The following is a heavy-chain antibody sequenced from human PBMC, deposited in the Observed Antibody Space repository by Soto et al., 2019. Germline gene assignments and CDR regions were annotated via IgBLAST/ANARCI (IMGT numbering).Heavy chain of an antibody. Sequence: PSETLSLTCAFYCGSFIGYYWSWIRQPPGKGLEWIGEINHSGSTNYNPSLKSRVTISVDTSKNQFSLKLSSVTAADTAVYYCATGYSSGWYIVDYWGQGTLVTVSS. J-gene: IGHJ4*02. CDR3: ATGYSSGWYIVDY. D-gene: IGHD6-19*01. CDR2: INHSGST. CDR1: CGSFIGYY. V-gene: IGHV4-34*01.